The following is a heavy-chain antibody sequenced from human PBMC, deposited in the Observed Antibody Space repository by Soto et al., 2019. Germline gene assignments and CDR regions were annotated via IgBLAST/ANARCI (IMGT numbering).Heavy chain of an antibody. V-gene: IGHV4-34*01. CDR3: ARGHKYRPFYYFDY. CDR1: GGSFSGYY. Sequence: SETLSLTCAVYGGSFSGYYWSWIRQPPGKGLEWIGEINHSGSTNYNPSLKSRVTISVDTSKNQFSLKLSSVTAADTAVYYCARGHKYRPFYYFDYWGQGTLVTVSS. D-gene: IGHD3-16*02. CDR2: INHSGST. J-gene: IGHJ4*02.